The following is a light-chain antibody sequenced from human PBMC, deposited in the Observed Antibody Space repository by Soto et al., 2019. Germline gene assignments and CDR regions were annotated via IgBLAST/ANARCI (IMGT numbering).Light chain of an antibody. V-gene: IGLV3-9*01. J-gene: IGLJ2*01. Sequence: SYKLTQPLSVSVALGQTATITCEGNNIGSKNVHWYQQKPGQAPVLVIYRDVNRPSGIPERFSGSNSGNTATLTISRAQAGDEADYYCQVWDSNSVVIGGGTKLTVL. CDR3: QVWDSNSVV. CDR2: RDV. CDR1: NIGSKN.